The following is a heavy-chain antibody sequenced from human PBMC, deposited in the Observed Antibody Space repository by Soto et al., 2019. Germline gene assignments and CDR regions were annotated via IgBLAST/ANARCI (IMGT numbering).Heavy chain of an antibody. CDR2: ISYDGSNK. V-gene: IGHV3-30*04. CDR1: GFTFRTYA. Sequence: QVQLVESGGGVVQPGRSLRLSCAASGFTFRTYALHWVRQAPGKGLEWVTVISYDGSNKYYADSVKGRFTISRDNSKNTLYLQMNSLRAEDTAVYYCAKDRGAGSSLRFLEDYYYYYGMDVWGQGTTVTVSS. D-gene: IGHD3-3*01. CDR3: AKDRGAGSSLRFLEDYYYYYGMDV. J-gene: IGHJ6*02.